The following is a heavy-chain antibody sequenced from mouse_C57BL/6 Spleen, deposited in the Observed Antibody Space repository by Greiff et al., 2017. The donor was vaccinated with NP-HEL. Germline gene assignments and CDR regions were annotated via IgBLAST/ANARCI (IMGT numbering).Heavy chain of an antibody. CDR1: GYSITSGYY. CDR2: ISYDGSN. Sequence: DVKLQESGPGLVKPSQSLSLTCSVTGYSITSGYYWNWIRQFPGNKLEWMGYISYDGSNNYNPSLKNRISLTLDTSKNQFFLKLNSVTTEDTATYYCARDRISLDYWGQGTTLTVSS. CDR3: ARDRISLDY. V-gene: IGHV3-6*01. D-gene: IGHD2-4*01. J-gene: IGHJ2*01.